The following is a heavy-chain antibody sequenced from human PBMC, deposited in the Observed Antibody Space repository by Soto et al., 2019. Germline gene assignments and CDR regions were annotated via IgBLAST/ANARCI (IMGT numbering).Heavy chain of an antibody. V-gene: IGHV4-61*01. J-gene: IGHJ3*02. Sequence: QVQLQESGPGLVKPSETLSLTCTVSGGSVSSGSYYWSWIRQPPGKGLEWIGYIYYSGSTNYNPPLKGRVTISVDTSKNQFSLKLSSVTAADTAVYYCARDPLYYYDSSGYFDIWGQGTMVTVSS. CDR2: IYYSGST. D-gene: IGHD3-22*01. CDR3: ARDPLYYYDSSGYFDI. CDR1: GGSVSSGSYY.